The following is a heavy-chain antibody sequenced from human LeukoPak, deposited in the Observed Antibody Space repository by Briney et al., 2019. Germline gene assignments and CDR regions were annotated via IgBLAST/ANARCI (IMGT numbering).Heavy chain of an antibody. CDR2: INNDGSRT. V-gene: IGHV3-74*01. Sequence: GGSLRLSCAASGFTFSRYWMHWVRQAPGKGLVWVAHINNDGSRTNYADSVKGRFTVSRDNAKNMLYLQMNSLRAEDTAVYYCAKDRGYYFDYWGQGTLVTVSS. CDR1: GFTFSRYW. J-gene: IGHJ4*02. D-gene: IGHD3-10*01. CDR3: AKDRGYYFDY.